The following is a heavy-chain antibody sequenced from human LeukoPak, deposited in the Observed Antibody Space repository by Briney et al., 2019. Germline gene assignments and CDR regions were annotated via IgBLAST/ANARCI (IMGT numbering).Heavy chain of an antibody. J-gene: IGHJ4*02. CDR1: GVTFSSFG. Sequence: GGSLRLSCSASGVTFSSFGMHWVRQAPGKGLEYVSLISSNGGSTYYADSVKGRFTISRDNSKNTLYLQMSSLRPEDTAVYYCVNQISGWVYWGQGTMVTVSS. CDR2: ISSNGGST. V-gene: IGHV3-64D*06. D-gene: IGHD6-19*01. CDR3: VNQISGWVY.